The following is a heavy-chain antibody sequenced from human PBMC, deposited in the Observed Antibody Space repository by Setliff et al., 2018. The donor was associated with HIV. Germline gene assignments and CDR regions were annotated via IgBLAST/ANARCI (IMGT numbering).Heavy chain of an antibody. CDR1: GFTFSSYS. V-gene: IGHV3-48*01. J-gene: IGHJ4*02. D-gene: IGHD4-4*01. CDR3: ARVVRYSNFDY. CDR2: ISSSSSTI. Sequence: LRLSCAASGFTFSSYSMNWVRQAPGKGLEWVSYISSSSSTIYYADSVKGRFTISRDNAKKSLSLQMNSLRAEDTAVYYCARVVRYSNFDYWGQGTPVTVSS.